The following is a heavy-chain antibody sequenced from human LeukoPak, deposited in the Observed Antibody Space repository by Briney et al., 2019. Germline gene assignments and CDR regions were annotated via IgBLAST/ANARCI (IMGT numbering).Heavy chain of an antibody. CDR2: ISSSSYI. D-gene: IGHD4-11*01. CDR3: ARESTYMNYFDY. J-gene: IGHJ4*02. V-gene: IGHV3-21*01. Sequence: GGSLRLSCAASGFTLTTYSMNWVRQTPGKGLEWVSFISSSSYIYYADSVKGRFTISRDNAKNSLYLQINSLRAEDTAVYYCARESTYMNYFDYWGQGTLVTVSS. CDR1: GFTLTTYS.